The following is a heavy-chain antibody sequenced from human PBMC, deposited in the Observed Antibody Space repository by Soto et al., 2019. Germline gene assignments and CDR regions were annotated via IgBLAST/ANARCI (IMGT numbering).Heavy chain of an antibody. J-gene: IGHJ5*02. CDR1: GGSISSGGYY. V-gene: IGHV4-31*03. D-gene: IGHD1-26*01. CDR3: ARTSGSYDSNWFDP. Sequence: QVQLQESGPGLVKPSQTLSLTCTVSGGSISSGGYYRSWIRQHPGKGPEWIGYISYSVNTYYNPSLKRRVTISLDTSKNQFSLIRSSVAAADTAVYYCARTSGSYDSNWFDPWGQGTLVIVSS. CDR2: ISYSVNT.